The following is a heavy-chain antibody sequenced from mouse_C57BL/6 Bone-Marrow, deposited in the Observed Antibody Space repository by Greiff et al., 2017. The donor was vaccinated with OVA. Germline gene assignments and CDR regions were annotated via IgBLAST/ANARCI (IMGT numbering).Heavy chain of an antibody. CDR3: AREDYGGAMDY. J-gene: IGHJ4*01. V-gene: IGHV5-16*01. CDR1: GFTFSDYY. CDR2: INYDGSST. Sequence: EVKLVESEGGLVQPGSSMKLSCTASGFTFSDYYMAWVRQVPEKGLEWVANINYDGSSTYYLDSLKSRFIISRDNAKNILYLQMSSLKSEDTATYYCAREDYGGAMDYWGQGTSVTVSS. D-gene: IGHD1-1*02.